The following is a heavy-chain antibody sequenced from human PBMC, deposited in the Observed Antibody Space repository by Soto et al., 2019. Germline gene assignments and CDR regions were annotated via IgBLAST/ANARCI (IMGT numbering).Heavy chain of an antibody. Sequence: SETLSLTCAVYGGSFSGYYWSWIRQPPGKGLEWIGEINHSGSTNYNPSLKSRVTISVDTSKNQFSLKLSYVTAADTAVYYCARGGLGGRNYYYGMDVWGHGNTVTVYS. J-gene: IGHJ6*02. D-gene: IGHD3-16*01. CDR2: INHSGST. V-gene: IGHV4-34*01. CDR3: ARGGLGGRNYYYGMDV. CDR1: GGSFSGYY.